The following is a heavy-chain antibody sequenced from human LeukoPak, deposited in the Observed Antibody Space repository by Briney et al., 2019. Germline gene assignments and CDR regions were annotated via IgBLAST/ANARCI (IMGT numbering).Heavy chain of an antibody. CDR1: GFTFTNYV. J-gene: IGHJ4*02. V-gene: IGHV3-23*01. CDR3: AKESPRFDY. CDR2: ISVSGADT. Sequence: SGGSLRLSCAASGFTFTNYVMTWVRQAPGKGLEWLSGISVSGADTYYADSVKGRFTISRDNSKNTLYLQMNSLRAEDTAVYYCAKESPRFDYWGQGILVTVSS.